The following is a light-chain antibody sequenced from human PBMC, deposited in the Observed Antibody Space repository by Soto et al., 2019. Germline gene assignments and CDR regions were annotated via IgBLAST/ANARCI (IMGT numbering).Light chain of an antibody. CDR3: QQYYKWPKT. V-gene: IGKV3-11*01. CDR2: DAS. CDR1: QSVSSY. Sequence: EIVLTQSPASLSLSPGETATLSCRASQSVSSYLGWYQQKPGQAPSLLIYDASKRATGIPARFSGSGSGTDFTLTISSLEPEDFAVYYCQQYYKWPKTFGQGTKVDIK. J-gene: IGKJ1*01.